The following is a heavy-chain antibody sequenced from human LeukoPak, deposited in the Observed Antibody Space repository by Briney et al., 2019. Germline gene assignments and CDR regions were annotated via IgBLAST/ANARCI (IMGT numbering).Heavy chain of an antibody. J-gene: IGHJ6*03. CDR1: GGTFSSYA. D-gene: IGHD5-18*01. CDR3: ASPDVDTNYYYYMDV. V-gene: IGHV1-69*05. CDR2: IIPIFGTA. Sequence: ASVKVSCKASGGTFSSYAISWVRQAPGQGLEWMGRIIPIFGTATYAQKFQGRVTITTDESTSTAYMELSSLRSEDTAVYYCASPDVDTNYYYYMDVWGKGTTVTVSS.